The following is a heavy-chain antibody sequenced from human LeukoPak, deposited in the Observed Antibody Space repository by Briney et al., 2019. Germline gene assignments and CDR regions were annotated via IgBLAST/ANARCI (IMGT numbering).Heavy chain of an antibody. J-gene: IGHJ4*02. Sequence: PGGSLRLSCVASGFTFSSYWMSWVRQAPGKGLEWVANIRQDGSEKYYVDSVKGRFTISRDNAKNSLFLQVNSLRAEDTAVYYCARGTVNFDYWGQGTLVTVSS. CDR1: GFTFSSYW. CDR3: ARGTVNFDY. D-gene: IGHD4-11*01. CDR2: IRQDGSEK. V-gene: IGHV3-7*01.